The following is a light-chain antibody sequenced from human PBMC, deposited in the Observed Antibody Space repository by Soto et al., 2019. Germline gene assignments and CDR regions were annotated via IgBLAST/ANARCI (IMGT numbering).Light chain of an antibody. CDR1: QSVSSY. J-gene: IGKJ2*01. V-gene: IGKV3-11*01. Sequence: EIVLTQSRATLSLSPGERATLSCRASQSVSSYLAWYQQKPGQAPRLLIYDASNRATGIPARFSGSGSGTDFTLTISSLAPEDFAVYYCQQRSNWPLYTFGQGTKLEIK. CDR3: QQRSNWPLYT. CDR2: DAS.